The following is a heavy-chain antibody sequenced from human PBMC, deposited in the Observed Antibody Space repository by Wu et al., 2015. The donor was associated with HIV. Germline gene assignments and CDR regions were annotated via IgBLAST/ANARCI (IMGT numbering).Heavy chain of an antibody. D-gene: IGHD3-10*01. CDR2: LIPMYGTA. CDR3: ARDAGHYYGSGSYYTRYYYYGMDV. CDR1: GATFTSYA. J-gene: IGHJ6*02. V-gene: IGHV1-69*13. Sequence: QVQLLQSGAEVKNPGSSVRVSCKASGATFTSYALSWVRQAPGQGLEWMGRLIPMYGTANYAQKFQGRVTITADESTSTAYMDVSSLRSDDTAVYYCARDAGHYYGSGSYYTRYYYYGMDVWGQGTTVTVSS.